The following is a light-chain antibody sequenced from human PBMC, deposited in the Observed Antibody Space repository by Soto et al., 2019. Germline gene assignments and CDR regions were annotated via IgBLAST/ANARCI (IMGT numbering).Light chain of an antibody. V-gene: IGLV2-8*01. J-gene: IGLJ2*01. CDR2: DVS. CDR1: SSDVGGYNY. CDR3: SSYAGSKGVV. Sequence: QSALTQPPSASGSPGQSVTISCTGTSSDVGGYNYVSWYQQHPGKAPKLMIYDVSKRPSGVPDRFSGSKSGNTASLTVSVLQAEDEADYYCSSYAGSKGVVFGGGTKLTVL.